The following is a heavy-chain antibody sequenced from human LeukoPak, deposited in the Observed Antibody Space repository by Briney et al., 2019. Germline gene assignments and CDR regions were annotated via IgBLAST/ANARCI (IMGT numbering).Heavy chain of an antibody. CDR1: GGTFSSYA. CDR2: IIPIFGTA. Sequence: ASVKVSCKASGGTFSSYAISWVRQAPGQGLEWMGRIIPIFGTANYAQKFQGRVTITTDESTSTAYMELSSLRSEDTAVYYCAREPVSAPAEYFQDWGQGTLVTVSS. CDR3: AREPVSAPAEYFQD. D-gene: IGHD3-3*02. J-gene: IGHJ1*01. V-gene: IGHV1-69*05.